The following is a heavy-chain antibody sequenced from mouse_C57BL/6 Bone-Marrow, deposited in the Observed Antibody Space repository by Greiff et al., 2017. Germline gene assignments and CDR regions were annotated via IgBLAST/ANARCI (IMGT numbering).Heavy chain of an antibody. V-gene: IGHV1-78*01. CDR1: GYTFTDHT. D-gene: IGHD4-1*01. CDR2: IYPRDGST. J-gene: IGHJ4*01. Sequence: QVQLQQSDAELVKPGASVTISCKVSGYTFTDHTIHWMKQRPEQGLEWIGYIYPRDGSTKYNEKFKCKATLTADKSSSTAYMQLNSLTSEDSAVYFCARCSGGPIYAMYYWGQGTSVTVSS. CDR3: ARCSGGPIYAMYY.